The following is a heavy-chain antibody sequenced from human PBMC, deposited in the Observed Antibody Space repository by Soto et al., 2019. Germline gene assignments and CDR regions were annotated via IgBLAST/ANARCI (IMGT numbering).Heavy chain of an antibody. D-gene: IGHD6-13*01. V-gene: IGHV3-72*01. CDR3: TRDNPRAPGNLDY. J-gene: IGHJ4*02. Sequence: EMQLVESGGGLVRPGGSLRLSCAASGFSFSDHYMDWVRQAPGKGLEWVGRIRNKANRYTTEYAASVKGSFTISRDDSTDSLYLQMNTLVTDAAAIYFCTRDNPRAPGNLDYWGQGTLVSVSS. CDR2: IRNKANRYTT. CDR1: GFSFSDHY.